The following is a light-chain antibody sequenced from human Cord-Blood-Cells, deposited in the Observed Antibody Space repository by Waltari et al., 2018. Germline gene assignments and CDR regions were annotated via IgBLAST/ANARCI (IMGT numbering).Light chain of an antibody. Sequence: QSVLTQPPSASGTPGQRVTISCSGSSSNIGSNYVYWYQQLPGTAPNLPIYRNTQRPSGVPDRFSGSKSGTSASLAISGLRSEDEADYYCAAWDDSLSGPVVFGGGTKLTVL. J-gene: IGLJ2*01. V-gene: IGLV1-47*01. CDR3: AAWDDSLSGPVV. CDR2: RNT. CDR1: SSNIGSNY.